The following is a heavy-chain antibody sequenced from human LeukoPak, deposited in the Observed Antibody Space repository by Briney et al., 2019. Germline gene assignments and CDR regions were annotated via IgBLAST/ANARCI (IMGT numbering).Heavy chain of an antibody. J-gene: IGHJ4*02. D-gene: IGHD6-19*01. Sequence: GASVKVSCKASGYTFTGYYTHWVRQAPGQGLEWMGWINPNSGGTNYAQKFQGRVTMTRDTSISTAYMELGRLRSDDTAVYYCARSSSGWFTNWGQGTLVTVSS. CDR3: ARSSSGWFTN. CDR2: INPNSGGT. CDR1: GYTFTGYY. V-gene: IGHV1-2*02.